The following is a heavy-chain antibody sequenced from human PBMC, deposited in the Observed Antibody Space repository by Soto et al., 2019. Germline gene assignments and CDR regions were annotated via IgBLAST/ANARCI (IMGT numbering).Heavy chain of an antibody. Sequence: QLQLRESGPGLVKPSETLSLTCTVSGGSISGGVGGLYYWSWIRQPPGKGLEWIGYIYDSGSTYYNPSLKRRVTISVDTTKTQSSLRLSAVTAADPAVYYCAREVIPLTTDWYFDLWGRGTLVTVSS. D-gene: IGHD4-17*01. J-gene: IGHJ2*01. V-gene: IGHV4-30-4*01. CDR1: GGSISGGVGGLYY. CDR2: IYDSGST. CDR3: AREVIPLTTDWYFDL.